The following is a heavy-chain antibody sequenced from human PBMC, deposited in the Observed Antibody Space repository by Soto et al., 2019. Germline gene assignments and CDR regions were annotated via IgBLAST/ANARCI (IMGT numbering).Heavy chain of an antibody. CDR1: GGSVGYYF. D-gene: IGHD3-22*01. CDR3: ARERSSGYYHWTY. CDR2: ISDSGTT. J-gene: IGHJ4*02. Sequence: SESLSRTCTVSGGSVGYYFWSWIRQAPGKGLELIAYISDSGTTNYNPSLKSRVTILLDTSKNQFSLKLNSVTAADTAVYYCARERSSGYYHWTYWGPGTLVPGSS. V-gene: IGHV4-59*02.